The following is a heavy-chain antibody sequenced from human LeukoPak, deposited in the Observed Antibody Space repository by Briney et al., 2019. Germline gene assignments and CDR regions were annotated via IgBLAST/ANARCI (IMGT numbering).Heavy chain of an antibody. J-gene: IGHJ4*02. CDR2: VRYDGGNE. V-gene: IGHV3-30*02. CDR3: AKESGVVYHSEGSKY. CDR1: GFVFSDYG. Sequence: GGSLRLSCVASGFVFSDYGMHWVRQAPGKGLEWVAFVRYDGGNEYYVGSVKGRFTISRDNSKNTLYLQMNSLRAEDTAVYSCAKESGVVYHSEGSKYWGLGTLVTVSS. D-gene: IGHD5/OR15-5a*01.